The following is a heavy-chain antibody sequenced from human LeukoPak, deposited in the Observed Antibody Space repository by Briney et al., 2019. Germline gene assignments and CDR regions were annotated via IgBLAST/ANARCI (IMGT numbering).Heavy chain of an antibody. Sequence: GGSLRLSCAASGFTFSSYGMHWVRQAPGKGLEWVAFIRYDGSNKYYADSVKGRFTISRDNSKNTLYLQMNSLRAEDTAVYYCAREPRYDFWSGCIDYWGQGTLVTVSS. D-gene: IGHD3-3*01. CDR3: AREPRYDFWSGCIDY. CDR1: GFTFSSYG. J-gene: IGHJ4*02. V-gene: IGHV3-30*02. CDR2: IRYDGSNK.